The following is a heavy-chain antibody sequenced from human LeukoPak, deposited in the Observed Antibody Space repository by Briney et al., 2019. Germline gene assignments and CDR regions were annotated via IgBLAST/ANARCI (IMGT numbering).Heavy chain of an antibody. D-gene: IGHD3-3*01. CDR2: INPNSGGT. Sequence: GASVKVSCKASGYTFTGYYMHWVRQAPGQGLEWMGWINPNSGGTNYAQKFQGRVTMTRDTSISTAYMELSRLRSDDTAVYYCARDLGVVFGVHGVHYYYYYMDVWGKGTTVTVSS. J-gene: IGHJ6*03. CDR1: GYTFTGYY. CDR3: ARDLGVVFGVHGVHYYYYYMDV. V-gene: IGHV1-2*02.